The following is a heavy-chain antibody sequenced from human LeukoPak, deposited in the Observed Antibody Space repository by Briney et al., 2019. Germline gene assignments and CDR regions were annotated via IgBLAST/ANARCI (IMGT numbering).Heavy chain of an antibody. V-gene: IGHV6-1*01. J-gene: IGHJ4*02. CDR3: ARNLRPAFDY. D-gene: IGHD2-2*01. CDR2: TYLRSKWIR. Sequence: SHTLSLTCAISGDSVYSSSSAWSRIRQSPSRRLEWLGRTYLRSKWIRDYAEIVKGRVTIDPDTSKNHVSLQLNSVTPEDTAVYNSARNLRPAFDYWGRRTLVTVSS. CDR1: GDSVYSSSSA.